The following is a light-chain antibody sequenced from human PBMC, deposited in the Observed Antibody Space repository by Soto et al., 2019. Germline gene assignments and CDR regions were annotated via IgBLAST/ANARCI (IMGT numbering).Light chain of an antibody. CDR2: GAS. J-gene: IGKJ1*01. Sequence: DIVMTQSPATLSVSPGERATLSCRASQSVSSNLAWYQQKRGQAHRLLMYGASTRATGIPVRFSGSGSGTEFTLIISSLQSEDFAVSYCQQYNDWPRTFGQGTKVEIK. V-gene: IGKV3-15*01. CDR3: QQYNDWPRT. CDR1: QSVSSN.